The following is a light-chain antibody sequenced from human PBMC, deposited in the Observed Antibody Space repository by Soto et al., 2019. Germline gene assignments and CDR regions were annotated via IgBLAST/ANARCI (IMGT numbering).Light chain of an antibody. Sequence: EXXLTQSXGTLSLSPGERATLSCRASQSVSSTYLAWYQQKPGQAPRLLIYGASSRATGIPDRFSGSGSGTDFTLTISRLEPEDFAVYYCQQYGSSPPRYTFGQGTKLEIK. CDR1: QSVSSTY. J-gene: IGKJ2*01. CDR2: GAS. V-gene: IGKV3-20*01. CDR3: QQYGSSPPRYT.